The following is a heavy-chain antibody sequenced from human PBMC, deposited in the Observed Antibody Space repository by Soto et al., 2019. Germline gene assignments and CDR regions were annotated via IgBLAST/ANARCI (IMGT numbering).Heavy chain of an antibody. CDR3: ARAGRNVLLWFGELSYFDY. Sequence: SETLSLTCAVSGGSISSSNWWSWVRQPPGKGLEWIGEIYHSGSTNYNPSLKSRVTISVDKSKNQFSLKLSSVTAADTAVYYCARAGRNVLLWFGELSYFDYWGQGTLVTASS. CDR2: IYHSGST. D-gene: IGHD3-10*01. J-gene: IGHJ4*02. V-gene: IGHV4-4*02. CDR1: GGSISSSNW.